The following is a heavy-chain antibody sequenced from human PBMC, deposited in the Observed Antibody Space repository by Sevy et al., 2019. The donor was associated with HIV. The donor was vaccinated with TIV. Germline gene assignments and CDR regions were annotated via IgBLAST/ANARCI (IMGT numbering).Heavy chain of an antibody. J-gene: IGHJ4*02. Sequence: GGSLRLSCAASGFTFSSYGMHWVRQAPGKGLEWVAVISYDGSKKYYADSVKGRFTISIDNSKNTLYLQMNSLRAEDTAVYYCAKDSSGYLDYWGQGTLVTVSS. CDR2: ISYDGSKK. V-gene: IGHV3-30*18. CDR1: GFTFSSYG. D-gene: IGHD3-22*01. CDR3: AKDSSGYLDY.